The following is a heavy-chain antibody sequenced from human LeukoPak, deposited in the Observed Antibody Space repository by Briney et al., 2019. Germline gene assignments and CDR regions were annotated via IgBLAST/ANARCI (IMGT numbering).Heavy chain of an antibody. CDR2: INPNGGST. Sequence: ASVKVSCKASGYTFTRYYMHWVRQAPGQGLEWMGMINPNGGSTSYAQKFQGRVTMTRDTSTSTVYMELRSLTSEDTAVYYCARVPPRGGNYEGYWGQGTLVTVSS. V-gene: IGHV1-46*01. CDR3: ARVPPRGGNYEGY. J-gene: IGHJ4*02. D-gene: IGHD1-26*01. CDR1: GYTFTRYY.